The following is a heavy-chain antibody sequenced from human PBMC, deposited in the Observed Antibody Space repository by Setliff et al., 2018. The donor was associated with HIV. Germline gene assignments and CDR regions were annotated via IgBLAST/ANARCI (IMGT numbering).Heavy chain of an antibody. CDR2: VTPILHTT. D-gene: IGHD3-22*01. V-gene: IGHV1-69*10. CDR1: GYTFTSYG. Sequence: SVKVSCKASGYTFTSYGISWVRQAPGQGLEWMGGVTPILHTTNYAQKFQGRVTITADISTSTAYMELSSLRSEDTAVYYCARSYDSSGYLRELNYWGQGTLVTVSS. CDR3: ARSYDSSGYLRELNY. J-gene: IGHJ4*02.